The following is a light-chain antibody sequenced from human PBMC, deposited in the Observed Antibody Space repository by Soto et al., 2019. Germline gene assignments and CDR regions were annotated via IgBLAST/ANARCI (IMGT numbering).Light chain of an antibody. CDR2: DAS. CDR3: QQRNYWQVT. V-gene: IGKV3D-11*02. J-gene: IGKJ5*01. Sequence: EVVMTQSPASLSASPGERVTLSCRASQNIRSSLAWYQQRPGQAPRLLIYDASTRATGIPARFSGSGSGTDFTLTISSLEPEDFAIYYCQQRNYWQVTFGQGTRLEIK. CDR1: QNIRSS.